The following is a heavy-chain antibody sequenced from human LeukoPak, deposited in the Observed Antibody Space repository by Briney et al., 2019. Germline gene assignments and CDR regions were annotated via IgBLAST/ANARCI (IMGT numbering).Heavy chain of an antibody. CDR2: ISGSGGST. CDR1: GFTFSTYA. V-gene: IGHV3-23*01. CDR3: AKRVGATDAFDI. Sequence: GGSLRLSCAVSGFTFSTYAMSWVRQAPGKGLEWVSAISGSGGSTYYADSVKGRFTISRDNSKNTLYLQMNSLRAEDTAVYYCAKRVGATDAFDIWGQGTMVTVSS. D-gene: IGHD1-26*01. J-gene: IGHJ3*02.